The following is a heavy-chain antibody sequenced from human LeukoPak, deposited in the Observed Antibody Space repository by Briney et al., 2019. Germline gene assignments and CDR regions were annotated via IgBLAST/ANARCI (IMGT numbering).Heavy chain of an antibody. CDR2: IYYSGST. Sequence: SETLSLTCTVSGGSISSSSYYWGWIRQPPGKGLEWIGSIYYSGSTYYNPSLKSRVTISVDTSKNQFSLKLSSVTAADTAVYYCEVRGVIQRGLDPWGQGTLVTVSS. CDR1: GGSISSSSYY. D-gene: IGHD3-10*01. J-gene: IGHJ5*02. V-gene: IGHV4-39*01. CDR3: EVRGVIQRGLDP.